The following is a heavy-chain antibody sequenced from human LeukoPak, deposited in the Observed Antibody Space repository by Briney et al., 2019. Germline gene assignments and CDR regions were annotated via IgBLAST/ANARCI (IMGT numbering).Heavy chain of an antibody. D-gene: IGHD3-22*01. CDR2: INHSGST. CDR1: GGSFSGYY. Sequence: SETLSLTCAVYGGSFSGYYWSWIRQPPGKRLEWIGEINHSGSTNYNPSLKSRVTISVDTSKNQFSLKLSSVTAADTAVYYCARGYYYDSSGYTLPLDYWGQGTLVTVSS. V-gene: IGHV4-34*01. CDR3: ARGYYYDSSGYTLPLDY. J-gene: IGHJ4*02.